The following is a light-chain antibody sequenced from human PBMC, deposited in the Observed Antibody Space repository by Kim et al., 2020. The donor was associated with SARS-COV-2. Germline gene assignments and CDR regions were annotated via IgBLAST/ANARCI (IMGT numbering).Light chain of an antibody. Sequence: DVMMTQSPLSLPVTPGEPASISCRSSQSLLHSKGYNYVDWYPQKPGQSPKPLIYKGSNRASGVPDRFRGSGSGTDFKLKIRNVEGEDVGVYFCMQGFKAPHIFGRGTKLDI. CDR3: MQGFKAPHI. CDR2: KGS. CDR1: QSLLHSKGYNY. J-gene: IGKJ2*01. V-gene: IGKV2-28*01.